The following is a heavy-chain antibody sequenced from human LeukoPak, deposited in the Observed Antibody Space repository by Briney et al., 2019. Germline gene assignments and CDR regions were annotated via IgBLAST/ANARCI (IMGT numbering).Heavy chain of an antibody. V-gene: IGHV3-23*01. CDR3: AEKSGDETYDLFDY. Sequence: GGSLTLSCTASVLGFSVYAMSWGRQAPGKGLEWVSSINGGGGITKYADSVKGRFTISRDNSKNTLFLQMNSLRAEDMAVYYCAEKSGDETYDLFDYWGQGTLVTVSS. CDR2: INGGGGIT. D-gene: IGHD2-21*01. J-gene: IGHJ4*02. CDR1: VLGFSVYA.